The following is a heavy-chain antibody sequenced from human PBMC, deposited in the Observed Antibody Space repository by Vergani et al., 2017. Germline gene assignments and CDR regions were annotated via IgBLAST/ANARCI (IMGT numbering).Heavy chain of an antibody. CDR2: ISSRSTYT. V-gene: IGHV3-21*01. CDR3: ARGYKYDNSGYYYYLPDY. CDR1: GFTFSSYS. Sequence: EVQLVESGGGLVKPGGSLRLSCAASGFTFSSYSMNWVRQAPGKGLEWVSSISSRSTYTYYADSVKGRFTISRDNAKSSLYLQMNSLRADGTAVYYCARGYKYDNSGYYYYLPDYWGQATLVTVSS. J-gene: IGHJ4*02. D-gene: IGHD3-22*01.